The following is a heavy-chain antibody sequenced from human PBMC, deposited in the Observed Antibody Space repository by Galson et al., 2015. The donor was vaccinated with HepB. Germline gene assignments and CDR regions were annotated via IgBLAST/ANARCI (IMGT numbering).Heavy chain of an antibody. V-gene: IGHV3-21*06. Sequence: SLRLSCPGSGFNFGSYFMNWVRQAPGKGLEWVAYISTRHTYIYYADSMKGRFTISRDDAKNSLYLQMNSLRADDTAVYYCARVYDGDDAGEDYGMDVWGPGATVTVSS. CDR1: GFNFGSYF. CDR3: ARVYDGDDAGEDYGMDV. D-gene: IGHD4-17*01. J-gene: IGHJ6*02. CDR2: ISTRHTYI.